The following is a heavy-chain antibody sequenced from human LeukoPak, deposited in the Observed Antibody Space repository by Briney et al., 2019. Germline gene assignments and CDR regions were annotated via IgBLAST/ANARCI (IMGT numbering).Heavy chain of an antibody. J-gene: IGHJ4*02. Sequence: GGSLRLPCAASGFTFSSYEMNWVRQAPGKGLEWVSYISSRGSTIYYADSVNGRFTISRDNAKNSLYLQLNSLRAEDTAVYYCARFSHGSRYSSGWYPHFDYWGQGTLVTVSS. CDR2: ISSRGSTI. CDR3: ARFSHGSRYSSGWYPHFDY. V-gene: IGHV3-48*03. CDR1: GFTFSSYE. D-gene: IGHD6-19*01.